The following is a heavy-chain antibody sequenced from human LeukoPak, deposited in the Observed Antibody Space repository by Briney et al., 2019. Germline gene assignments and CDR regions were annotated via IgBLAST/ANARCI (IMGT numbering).Heavy chain of an antibody. CDR1: GFTFSSYA. J-gene: IGHJ4*02. CDR2: ISYDGSNK. Sequence: GGSLRLSCAASGFTFSSYATHWVRQAPGKGLEWVAVISYDGSNKYYADSVKGRFTISRDNSKNTLYLQMNSLRAEDTAVYYCARATHLQYFDYWGQGTLVTVSS. V-gene: IGHV3-30-3*01. CDR3: ARATHLQYFDY.